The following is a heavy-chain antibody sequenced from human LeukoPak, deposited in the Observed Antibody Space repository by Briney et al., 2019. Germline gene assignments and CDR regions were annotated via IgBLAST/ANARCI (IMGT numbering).Heavy chain of an antibody. D-gene: IGHD3-3*01. CDR2: IYYSGST. J-gene: IGHJ6*03. Sequence: SETLSLTCTVSGGSISSYYWSWIRQPPGKGLEWIGYIYYSGSTNYNPSLKSRVSISLDTSKNQFSLKLSSVTAADTAVYYCARSYYDSSATLFGVVTTCYYYYMDVWGKGTTVTVSS. CDR3: ARSYYDSSATLFGVVTTCYYYYMDV. V-gene: IGHV4-59*01. CDR1: GGSISSYY.